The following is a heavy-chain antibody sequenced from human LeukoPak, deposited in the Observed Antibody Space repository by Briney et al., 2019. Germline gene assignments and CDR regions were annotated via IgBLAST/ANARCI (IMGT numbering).Heavy chain of an antibody. CDR3: AKSWHMIYLDY. J-gene: IGHJ4*02. Sequence: GGSLRLSCAASGFTFRSYGINWVRQAPGKGLEWVSAISSNGENTYYADSVKGRFTISRDNSKNTLNLQMNSLRAEDTAVYYCAKSWHMIYLDYWGQGTLVTVSS. CDR2: ISSNGENT. D-gene: IGHD3-22*01. V-gene: IGHV3-23*01. CDR1: GFTFRSYG.